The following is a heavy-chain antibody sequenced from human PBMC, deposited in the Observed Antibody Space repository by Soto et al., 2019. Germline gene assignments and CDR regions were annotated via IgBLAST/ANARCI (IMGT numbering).Heavy chain of an antibody. D-gene: IGHD6-13*01. J-gene: IGHJ4*02. CDR3: ARGLRASAAPSPFDF. CDR1: GGSVSDYH. Sequence: QVQVQESGPGLVQPSETLSLSCTVSGGSVSDYHWGWIRLPPGKGLEWIANVHDTGSANIHPHLLSRVTISMDASKKEVTLKLSSVTPADTALYYCARGLRASAAPSPFDFWGQGTLVTVSS. V-gene: IGHV4-59*02. CDR2: VHDTGSA.